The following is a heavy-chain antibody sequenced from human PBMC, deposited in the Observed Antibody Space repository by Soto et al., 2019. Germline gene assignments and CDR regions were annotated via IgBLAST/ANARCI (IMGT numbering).Heavy chain of an antibody. V-gene: IGHV4-59*01. D-gene: IGHD3-10*01. Sequence: SETLSLTCVVSGGSLSSYYWSWIRQPPGKGLEWIGYIYYSGSTNYNPSLKSRVTISVDTSKNQFSLKLSSVTAADTAVYYCARGDPLLWFGEKVYYGMDVWGQGTTVTVSS. J-gene: IGHJ6*02. CDR1: GGSLSSYY. CDR3: ARGDPLLWFGEKVYYGMDV. CDR2: IYYSGST.